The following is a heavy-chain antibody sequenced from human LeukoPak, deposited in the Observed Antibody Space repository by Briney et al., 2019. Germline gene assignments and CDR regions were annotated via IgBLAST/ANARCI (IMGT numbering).Heavy chain of an antibody. Sequence: ASVTVSCTASGYTFTGYYMHWVRQAPGQGLEWMGWINPNSGGTNYAQKFQGRVTMTRDTSISTAYMELSRLRSDDTAVYYCARNLQTGTTVYWGQGTLVTVSS. D-gene: IGHD1-7*01. CDR2: INPNSGGT. CDR3: ARNLQTGTTVY. J-gene: IGHJ4*02. V-gene: IGHV1-2*02. CDR1: GYTFTGYY.